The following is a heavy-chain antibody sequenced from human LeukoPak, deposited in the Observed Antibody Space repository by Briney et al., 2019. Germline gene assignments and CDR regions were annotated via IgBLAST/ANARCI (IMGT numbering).Heavy chain of an antibody. V-gene: IGHV3-64*01. Sequence: GGSLRLSCAASGFPFRNYGMHWVRQAPGKGLEYVSAISSNGGSTYYANSVKGRFTISRDNSKNTLYLQMGSLRAEDMAVYFCVRDDTWGYYFDYWGQGTLVTVSS. CDR1: GFPFRNYG. CDR3: VRDDTWGYYFDY. D-gene: IGHD7-27*01. J-gene: IGHJ4*02. CDR2: ISSNGGST.